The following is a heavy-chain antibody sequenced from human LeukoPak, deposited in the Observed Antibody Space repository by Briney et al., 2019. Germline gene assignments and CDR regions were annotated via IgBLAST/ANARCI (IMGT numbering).Heavy chain of an antibody. V-gene: IGHV3-21*01. Sequence: PGGSLRLSCAASGLTFSSYSMNWVRQAPGKGLEWVSSISSSSSYIYYADSVKGRFTISRDNAKNSLYLQMNSLRAEDTAVYYCARAEYSGYDWTDYWGQGTLVTVSS. CDR1: GLTFSSYS. D-gene: IGHD5-12*01. CDR2: ISSSSSYI. CDR3: ARAEYSGYDWTDY. J-gene: IGHJ4*02.